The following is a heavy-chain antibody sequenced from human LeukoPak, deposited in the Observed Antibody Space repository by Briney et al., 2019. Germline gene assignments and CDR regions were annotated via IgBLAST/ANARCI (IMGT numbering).Heavy chain of an antibody. J-gene: IGHJ4*02. Sequence: PGGSLRLSCAASGFTFSSYAMHWVRQAPGKGLEWVAVISYDGSSKYYADSVKGRFTISRDNSKNTLYLQMNSLRAEDTAVYYCAKVFYDSSGYYPPGHDLFDYWGQGTLVTVSS. V-gene: IGHV3-30-3*01. CDR2: ISYDGSSK. CDR3: AKVFYDSSGYYPPGHDLFDY. CDR1: GFTFSSYA. D-gene: IGHD3-22*01.